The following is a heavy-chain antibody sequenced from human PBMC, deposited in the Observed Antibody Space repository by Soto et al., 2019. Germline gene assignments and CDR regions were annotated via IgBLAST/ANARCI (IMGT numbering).Heavy chain of an antibody. V-gene: IGHV4-39*02. CDR2: IYFSGDT. CDR1: GGPITHGSHY. J-gene: IGHJ6*02. CDR3: AREKGSSLVGFFRTAPYYGLDV. D-gene: IGHD2-8*02. Sequence: SETLSLTCTVSGGPITHGSHYWGWIRQSPGKGLEWIARIYFSGDTYHNPSLKSRVTTSLDTSKNQFSLKLTSVTAADTAGYYCAREKGSSLVGFFRTAPYYGLDVWGPGTTVTVSS.